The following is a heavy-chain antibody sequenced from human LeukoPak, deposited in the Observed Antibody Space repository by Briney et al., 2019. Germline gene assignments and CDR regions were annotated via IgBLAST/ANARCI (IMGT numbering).Heavy chain of an antibody. J-gene: IGHJ4*02. Sequence: GGSLRLSCAASGFTFSSYAMSWVRQAPGKGLEWVSAISGSGGSTYYADSVKGRFTISRDNSKNTLYLQVNSLRAEDTAVYYCAKYYDILTGSAGFDYWGQGTLVTVSS. CDR1: GFTFSSYA. CDR3: AKYYDILTGSAGFDY. CDR2: ISGSGGST. D-gene: IGHD3-9*01. V-gene: IGHV3-23*01.